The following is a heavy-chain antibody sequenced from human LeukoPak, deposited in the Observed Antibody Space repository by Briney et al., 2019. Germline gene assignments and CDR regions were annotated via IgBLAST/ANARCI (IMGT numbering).Heavy chain of an antibody. D-gene: IGHD6-19*01. J-gene: IGHJ4*02. V-gene: IGHV4-39*01. CDR2: IYYGGST. CDR3: ARHGSSGWYDYFDY. Sequence: SETLSLTCTVSGGSISSSSYYWGWIRQPPGKGLEWIGSIYYGGSTYYNPSLKSRVTISVDTSKNQFSLKLSSVTAADTAVYYCARHGSSGWYDYFDYWGQGTLVTVSS. CDR1: GGSISSSSYY.